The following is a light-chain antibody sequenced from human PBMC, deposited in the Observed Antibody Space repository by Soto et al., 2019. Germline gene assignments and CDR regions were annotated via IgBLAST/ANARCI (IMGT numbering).Light chain of an antibody. V-gene: IGLV2-14*03. CDR1: SSDIGAFTS. CDR2: DII. J-gene: IGLJ3*02. Sequence: QSALTQPASVSGSPGQSITISCTGTSSDIGAFTSVSWYQQHPGKAPKLIIYDIIHRPSGVSDRFSGSKSVNTASLTVSGLHPEDEANYYCSSYSRTTTLGVFGGGTKVTVL. CDR3: SSYSRTTTLGV.